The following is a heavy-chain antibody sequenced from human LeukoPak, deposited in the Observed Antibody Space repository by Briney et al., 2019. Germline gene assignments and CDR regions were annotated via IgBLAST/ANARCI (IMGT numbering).Heavy chain of an antibody. Sequence: GGSLRLSCAASGFTFSSYGMHWVRKAPGTGLEWVAVTWYGGSNKYYADSVKGRFTISRDNSKNTLYLQMNSLRAEDTAVYYCAKEDYSSSFDYWGQGTLVTVSS. V-gene: IGHV3-30*02. CDR2: TWYGGSNK. D-gene: IGHD4-11*01. CDR3: AKEDYSSSFDY. CDR1: GFTFSSYG. J-gene: IGHJ4*02.